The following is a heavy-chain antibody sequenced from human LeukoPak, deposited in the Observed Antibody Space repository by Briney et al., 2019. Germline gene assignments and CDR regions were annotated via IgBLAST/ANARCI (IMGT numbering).Heavy chain of an antibody. J-gene: IGHJ4*02. D-gene: IGHD6-19*01. CDR3: ARDRVGVGGNGWEN. Sequence: ASVKVSCKASGYTFTSYDINWVRQATGQGLEWMGWMNPNNGNTGYVQKFQGRVTMTRDTSIGTAYMELSSLRSGDTAVYYCARDRVGVGGNGWENWGQGTLVTVSS. CDR1: GYTFTSYD. V-gene: IGHV1-8*02. CDR2: MNPNNGNT.